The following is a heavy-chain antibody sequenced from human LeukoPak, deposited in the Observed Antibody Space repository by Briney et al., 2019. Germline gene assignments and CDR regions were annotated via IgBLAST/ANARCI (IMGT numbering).Heavy chain of an antibody. CDR3: ARDPFDY. Sequence: PGGSLRLSCAASGFTFSSYAMHWVRQAPGKGLEWVAVISYDGGNKYYADSVKGRFTISRDNSKNTLYLQMNSLRAEDTAVYYCARDPFDYWGQGTLVTVSS. CDR1: GFTFSSYA. J-gene: IGHJ4*02. CDR2: ISYDGGNK. V-gene: IGHV3-30-3*01.